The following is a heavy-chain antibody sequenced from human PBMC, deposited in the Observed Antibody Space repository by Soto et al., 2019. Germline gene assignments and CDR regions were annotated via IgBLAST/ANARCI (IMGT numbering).Heavy chain of an antibody. Sequence: GGSLRLSCAASGFTFSTYAMHWVRQAPRKGLEWVALIEYDGSIKVYADSVKGRFTVSRDNSKNTLYMQMNSLRTDDTAVFYCARDRVATTVDYYSGMDVWGQGTTVTVSS. CDR3: ARDRVATTVDYYSGMDV. D-gene: IGHD1-1*01. CDR2: IEYDGSIK. CDR1: GFTFSTYA. V-gene: IGHV3-30*04. J-gene: IGHJ6*02.